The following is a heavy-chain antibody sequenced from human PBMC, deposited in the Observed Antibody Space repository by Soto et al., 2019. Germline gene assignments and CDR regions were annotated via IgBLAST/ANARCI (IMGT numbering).Heavy chain of an antibody. CDR3: ARDGVAAGNINFDY. D-gene: IGHD6-19*01. CDR2: ISGDSGNT. J-gene: IGHJ4*03. V-gene: IGHV1-3*01. CDR1: GYILTKSA. Sequence: EASVKFSCKASGYILTKSAMHLVRQAPGQRLEWMGWISGDSGNTKYSPKLQDRVTITRDTSASTAYMELSSLRSEDTALYYCARDGVAAGNINFDYWGQGTLVTVSS.